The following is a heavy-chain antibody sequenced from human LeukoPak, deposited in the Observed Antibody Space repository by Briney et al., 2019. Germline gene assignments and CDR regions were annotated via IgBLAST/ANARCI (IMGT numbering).Heavy chain of an antibody. CDR2: INHSGST. J-gene: IGHJ5*02. Sequence: PSKALSLTCAVYGGSFSGYYWSWIRQPPGKGLEWIGEINHSGSTNYNPSLKGRVTISVDTSKNQFSLKLSSVTAADTAVYYCARGRYCSSTSCYSRWFDPWGQGTLVTVSS. CDR1: GGSFSGYY. CDR3: ARGRYCSSTSCYSRWFDP. D-gene: IGHD2-2*01. V-gene: IGHV4-34*01.